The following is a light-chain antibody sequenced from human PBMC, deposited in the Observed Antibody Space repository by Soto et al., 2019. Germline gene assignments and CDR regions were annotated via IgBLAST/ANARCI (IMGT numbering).Light chain of an antibody. J-gene: IGKJ1*01. V-gene: IGKV1-5*03. Sequence: DIQMTQSPSTLPASVGDRVTITCRANQSISTWLAWYQQKPVKAPNLLIYKASRLETGVPSRFSGSASGTEFTLTISNLESDDFASYYCQQYHRYSTFGQGTKVDIK. CDR2: KAS. CDR3: QQYHRYST. CDR1: QSISTW.